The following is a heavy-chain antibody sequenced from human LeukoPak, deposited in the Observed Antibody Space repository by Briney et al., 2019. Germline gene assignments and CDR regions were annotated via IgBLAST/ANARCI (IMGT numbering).Heavy chain of an antibody. CDR1: GFTFSSYW. J-gene: IGHJ4*02. Sequence: GGSLRLSCVASGFTFSSYWMSWVRQAPGKGLEWVANIKEDGSEKYYVDSVEGRFTTSRGNPKNSLYLQMNSLRAEDTAVYYCARDTDFHFDYWGQGTLVTVSS. CDR3: ARDTDFHFDY. V-gene: IGHV3-7*05. CDR2: IKEDGSEK.